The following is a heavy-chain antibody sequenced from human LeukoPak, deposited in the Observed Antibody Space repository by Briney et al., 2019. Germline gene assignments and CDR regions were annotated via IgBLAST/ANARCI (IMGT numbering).Heavy chain of an antibody. Sequence: RRASVKVSCKASGYTFTSYGISWVRQAPGQGLEWMGWISTYTGNTNYAQKFQGRVTMTTDTSTSTVYMELRSLRSDDTAVYYCARAGSGWYNPFDYWGQGTLVTVSS. J-gene: IGHJ4*02. CDR3: ARAGSGWYNPFDY. V-gene: IGHV1-18*01. CDR2: ISTYTGNT. D-gene: IGHD6-19*01. CDR1: GYTFTSYG.